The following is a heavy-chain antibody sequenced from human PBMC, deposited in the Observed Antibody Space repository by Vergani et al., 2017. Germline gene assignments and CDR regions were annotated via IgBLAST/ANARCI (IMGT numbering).Heavy chain of an antibody. J-gene: IGHJ4*02. D-gene: IGHD1-26*01. CDR1: GGSISSSNW. Sequence: QVQLQESGPGLVKPSGTLSLTCAVSGGSISSSNWWSWVRQPPGKGLEWIGEIHHSGSTHYKQSLESRITISVDKSKNQFSLKLNSVTAAETAVYYCAKGARIVGAIYYFDYWGQGTLVTVSS. CDR3: AKGARIVGAIYYFDY. V-gene: IGHV4-4*02. CDR2: IHHSGST.